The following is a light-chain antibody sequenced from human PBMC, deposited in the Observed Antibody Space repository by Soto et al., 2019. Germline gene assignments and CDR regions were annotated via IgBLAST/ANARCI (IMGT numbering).Light chain of an antibody. Sequence: QSVLTQPPSVSEAPRQRVTISCSGSNSNIGNNVVSWFQHLPGKAPKLLIYYDDLLPSGVSDRFSGSKSGTSASLAISGLQSEDEADYYCATWDDSLNGVVFGGGTKLPS. CDR3: ATWDDSLNGVV. CDR1: NSNIGNNV. J-gene: IGLJ3*02. CDR2: YDD. V-gene: IGLV1-36*01.